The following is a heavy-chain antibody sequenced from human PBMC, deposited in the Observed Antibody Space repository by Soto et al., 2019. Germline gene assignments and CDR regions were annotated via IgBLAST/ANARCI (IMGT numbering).Heavy chain of an antibody. CDR1: GFTVSSTY. J-gene: IGHJ4*02. CDR2: IYSGGST. V-gene: IGHV3-53*01. CDR3: ARESGLQAAAGTLDY. D-gene: IGHD6-13*01. Sequence: GGSLRLSCAASGFTVSSTYMSWVRQAPGKGLEWVSVIYSGGSTYYADSVKGRFTISRDNSKNTLYLQMNSLRAEDTAVYYCARESGLQAAAGTLDYWGQGTLVTVSS.